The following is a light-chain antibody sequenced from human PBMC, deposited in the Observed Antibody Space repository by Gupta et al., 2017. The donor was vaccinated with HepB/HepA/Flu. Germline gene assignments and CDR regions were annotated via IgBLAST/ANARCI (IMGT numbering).Light chain of an antibody. CDR3: QQYHFRPLT. Sequence: EIVMTQSPAALSVAAGERVTLSCRASQSVSRTLAWYQHKPGQAPRLLIYDASTRASDVPPRFSGSGSGTEFTLTISSLQSEDSAVYYFQQYHFRPLTFGQGTKVEIK. J-gene: IGKJ1*01. V-gene: IGKV3-15*01. CDR2: DAS. CDR1: QSVSRT.